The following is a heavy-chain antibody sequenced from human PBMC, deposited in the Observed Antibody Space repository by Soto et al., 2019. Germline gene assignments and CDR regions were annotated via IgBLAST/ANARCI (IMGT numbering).Heavy chain of an antibody. CDR2: IDAGNGNT. J-gene: IGHJ4*02. Sequence: QVQLVQSGAEVKKPGASVKVSCKASGYTFTRNAIHWVRQAPGQRLEWIGKIDAGNGNTKYSQKFQGGVTITRDTAASAVYMELSTLGSEDTSIYYCARSETDYSTFDYWGQGTLVTVSS. V-gene: IGHV1-3*01. CDR3: ARSETDYSTFDY. D-gene: IGHD3-9*01. CDR1: GYTFTRNA.